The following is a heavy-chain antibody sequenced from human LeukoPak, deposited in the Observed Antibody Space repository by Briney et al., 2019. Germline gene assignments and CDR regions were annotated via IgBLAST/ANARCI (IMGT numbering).Heavy chain of an antibody. J-gene: IGHJ5*02. Sequence: GGSLRLSCTASGFTFGDYAMSWFRQAPGKGLEWVGFIRSKAYGGTTEYAASVKGRFTISRDDSKSIAYLQMNSLKTEDTAVYYCTREAFSTTNWYDPWGQGTLVTVSS. CDR1: GFTFGDYA. D-gene: IGHD1-7*01. V-gene: IGHV3-49*03. CDR3: TREAFSTTNWYDP. CDR2: IRSKAYGGTT.